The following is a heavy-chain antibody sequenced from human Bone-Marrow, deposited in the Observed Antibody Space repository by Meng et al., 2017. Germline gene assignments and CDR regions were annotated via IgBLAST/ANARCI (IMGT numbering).Heavy chain of an antibody. V-gene: IGHV3-30*04. CDR2: ISYDGSNK. J-gene: IGHJ6*02. CDR1: EFSINTYA. CDR3: ASTMGYSSLFIYYYYGMDV. Sequence: GGPLRLSCAASEFSINTYALHWVRQAPGKGLEWVAVISYDGSNKYYADSVKGRFTISRDNAKNSLYLQMNSLRAEDTAVYYCASTMGYSSLFIYYYYGMDVWGQGTTVTVSS. D-gene: IGHD4/OR15-4a*01.